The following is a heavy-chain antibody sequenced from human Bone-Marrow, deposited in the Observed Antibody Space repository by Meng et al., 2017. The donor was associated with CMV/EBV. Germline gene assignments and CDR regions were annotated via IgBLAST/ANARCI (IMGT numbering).Heavy chain of an antibody. CDR2: ISYDGSNK. D-gene: IGHD6-6*01. CDR1: GFTFSSYA. V-gene: IGHV3-30*04. Sequence: GESLKISCAASGFTFSSYAMHWVRQAPGKGLEWVAVISYDGSNKYYADSVKGRFTISRDNSKNTLYLQMNSLRAEDTAVYYCARDLIAARTNYYYGMDVWGQGPTVTVYS. J-gene: IGHJ6*01. CDR3: ARDLIAARTNYYYGMDV.